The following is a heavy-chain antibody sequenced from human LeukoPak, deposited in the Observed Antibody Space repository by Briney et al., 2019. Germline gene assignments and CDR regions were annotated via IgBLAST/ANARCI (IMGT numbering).Heavy chain of an antibody. J-gene: IGHJ4*02. CDR1: GFTFSSYW. D-gene: IGHD1-26*01. CDR3: ARGRGWELRGFKYFDY. V-gene: IGHV3-7*01. Sequence: GGSLRLSCAASGFTFSSYWMSWVRQAPGKGLEWVANIKQDGSEEYYVDSVKGRFTISRDNAKNSLYLQMNSLRAEDTAAYYCARGRGWELRGFKYFDYWGQGTLVTVSS. CDR2: IKQDGSEE.